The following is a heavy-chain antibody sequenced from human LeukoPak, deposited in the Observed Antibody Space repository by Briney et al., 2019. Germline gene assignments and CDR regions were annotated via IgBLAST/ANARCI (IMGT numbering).Heavy chain of an antibody. V-gene: IGHV4-4*02. CDR3: ARDGRRITIFGVVPRYYYMDV. D-gene: IGHD3-3*01. Sequence: SETLSLTCAVSGGSISSSNWWSWVRQPPGKGLEWIGEIYHSGSTNYNPSLKSRVTISVDKSKNQFSLKLSSVTAADTAVYYCARDGRRITIFGVVPRYYYMDVWGKGTTVTVSS. J-gene: IGHJ6*03. CDR2: IYHSGST. CDR1: GGSISSSNW.